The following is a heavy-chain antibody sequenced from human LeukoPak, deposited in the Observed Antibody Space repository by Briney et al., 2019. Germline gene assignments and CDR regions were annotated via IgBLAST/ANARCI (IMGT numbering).Heavy chain of an antibody. D-gene: IGHD6-13*01. J-gene: IGHJ4*02. CDR3: ARFLLGGPGYSSSGGYYFDY. CDR1: GYTFTSYG. CDR2: INTNTGNP. Sequence: ASVKVSCKASGYTFTSYGISWVRQAPGQGLEWMGWINTNTGNPTYAQGFTGRFVFSLDTSVSTAYLQISSLKAEDTAVYYCARFLLGGPGYSSSGGYYFDYWGQGTLVTVFS. V-gene: IGHV7-4-1*02.